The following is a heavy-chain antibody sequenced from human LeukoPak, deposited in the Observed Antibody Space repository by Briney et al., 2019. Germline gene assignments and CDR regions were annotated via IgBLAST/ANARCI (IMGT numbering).Heavy chain of an antibody. D-gene: IGHD3-9*01. Sequence: ASVKVSCKASVGTFSSYAISWVRQAPGQRLEWMGGIIPIFGTANYTQKFQGRVTITADESTSTPYMELSSLRSEDTAVYYCAREVSPQKLRYSGGGWFDPWGQGTLVTVSS. V-gene: IGHV1-69*13. CDR1: VGTFSSYA. CDR3: AREVSPQKLRYSGGGWFDP. CDR2: IIPIFGTA. J-gene: IGHJ5*02.